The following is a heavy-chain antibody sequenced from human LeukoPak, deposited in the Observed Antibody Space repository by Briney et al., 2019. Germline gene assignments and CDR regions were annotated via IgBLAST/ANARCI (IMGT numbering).Heavy chain of an antibody. CDR1: GFTVSSNY. Sequence: GGPLRLSCAASGFTVSSNYMSWVRQAPGKGLEWVSVIYSGGSTYYADSVKGRFTISRDNSKNTLNLQMNSLRAEDTAVYYCASPLYSGSYRSFAFDIWGQGTMVTVSS. V-gene: IGHV3-66*01. D-gene: IGHD1-26*01. CDR3: ASPLYSGSYRSFAFDI. CDR2: IYSGGST. J-gene: IGHJ3*02.